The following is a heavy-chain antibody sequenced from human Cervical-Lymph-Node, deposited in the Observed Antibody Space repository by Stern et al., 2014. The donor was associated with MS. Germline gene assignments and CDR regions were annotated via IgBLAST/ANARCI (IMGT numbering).Heavy chain of an antibody. V-gene: IGHV3-53*01. Sequence: EVQLLESGGGLIQPGGSLRLSCAASGFTVSSNYMSWVRQAPGKGLEWVSFIYRGGSTYYADSVKGRFTISRDNSKNTLYLQMNSLRAEDTAVYYCARDSSGYNYFDYWGQGTLVTVSS. J-gene: IGHJ4*02. D-gene: IGHD5-24*01. CDR2: IYRGGST. CDR1: GFTVSSNY. CDR3: ARDSSGYNYFDY.